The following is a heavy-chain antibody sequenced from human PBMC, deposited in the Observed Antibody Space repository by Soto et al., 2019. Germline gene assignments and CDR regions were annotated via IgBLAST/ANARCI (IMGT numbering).Heavy chain of an antibody. J-gene: IGHJ3*01. CDR2: IQNDGSRT. D-gene: IGHD4-4*01. Sequence: EVQLVESEGGLVQRGGSLRLSCAASGFTFDYYWMHWVRQAPGQGLVWVAHIQNDGSRTTYAGSVKGRFTISRDNAKNTMYLQMNSLGAEDTAVYYCARGNLGGFDLWGQGTTVTVSS. V-gene: IGHV3-74*01. CDR3: ARGNLGGFDL. CDR1: GFTFDYYW.